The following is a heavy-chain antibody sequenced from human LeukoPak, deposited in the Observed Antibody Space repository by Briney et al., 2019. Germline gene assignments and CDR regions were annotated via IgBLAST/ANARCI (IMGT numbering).Heavy chain of an antibody. Sequence: GGSLRLSCAASGFTFSSYWMSWVRQAPGKGLEWVANIKQDGSEKYYVDSVKGRFTISRDNAKNSLYLQMNSLRAEDTAVYYCARVVGPERYFDWLPRYYYYMGVWGKGTTVTVSS. CDR2: IKQDGSEK. D-gene: IGHD3-9*01. CDR1: GFTFSSYW. CDR3: ARVVGPERYFDWLPRYYYYMGV. V-gene: IGHV3-7*01. J-gene: IGHJ6*03.